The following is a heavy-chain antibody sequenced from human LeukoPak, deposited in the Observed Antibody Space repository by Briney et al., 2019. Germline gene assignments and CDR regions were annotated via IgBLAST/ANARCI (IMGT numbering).Heavy chain of an antibody. D-gene: IGHD3-22*01. Sequence: SGTLSLTCTVSGDSINSLDLWSWVRQPPGKGLEWIGEMCLNGTTHSNPSVKSRVTISIDKSKNQFFLNLSSVTAADTAVYYCAGLVGRYSSGLYYYYFDYWGQGTLVTVSS. CDR3: AGLVGRYSSGLYYYYFDY. CDR1: GDSINSLDL. J-gene: IGHJ4*02. CDR2: MCLNGTT. V-gene: IGHV4-4*02.